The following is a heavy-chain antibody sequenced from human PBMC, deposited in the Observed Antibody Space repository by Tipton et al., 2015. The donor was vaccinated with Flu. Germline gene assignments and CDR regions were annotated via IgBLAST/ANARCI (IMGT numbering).Heavy chain of an antibody. D-gene: IGHD1-26*01. CDR2: IYSGGNT. CDR3: AKSGSYLEYLQH. V-gene: IGHV4-4*07. Sequence: GLVKPSETLSLTCTVSGGSISTYYWSWIRQPAGKGLEWIGRIYSGGNTNYNPSLKSRVTMSVDTSKNQFSLKLTSVSAADTAVYYCAKSGSYLEYLQHWGQGTLVTVSS. J-gene: IGHJ1*01. CDR1: GGSISTYY.